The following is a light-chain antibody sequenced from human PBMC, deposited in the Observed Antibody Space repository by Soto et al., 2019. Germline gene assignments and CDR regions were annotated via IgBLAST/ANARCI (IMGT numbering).Light chain of an antibody. CDR1: QDISNY. V-gene: IGKV1-33*01. CDR3: QTYDSWPL. Sequence: DIQMTQSPSSLSASVGDRVTITCQASQDISNYLNWYQQKPGKAPKLLIYDASNLETGVPSRFSGSGSGTEFTLTISGLQSEDFAVYYCQTYDSWPLFGQGTRLEIK. CDR2: DAS. J-gene: IGKJ5*01.